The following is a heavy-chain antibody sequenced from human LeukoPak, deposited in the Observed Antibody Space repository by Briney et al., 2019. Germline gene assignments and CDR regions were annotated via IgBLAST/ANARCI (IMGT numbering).Heavy chain of an antibody. V-gene: IGHV5-51*01. CDR1: GYSFANYW. CDR2: IYPGDSDT. D-gene: IGHD3-10*01. CDR3: ARTYGSGSYYPIDY. J-gene: IGHJ4*02. Sequence: GESLKISCKGSGYSFANYWIAWVRQMPGQGLEWMGIIYPGDSDTTYSPSFQGQVTISADKSISTTYLQWSSLKASDTAMYYCARTYGSGSYYPIDYWGQGPLVPVSS.